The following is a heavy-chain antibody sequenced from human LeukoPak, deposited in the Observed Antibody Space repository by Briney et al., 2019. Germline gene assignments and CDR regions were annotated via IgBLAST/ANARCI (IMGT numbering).Heavy chain of an antibody. J-gene: IGHJ2*01. V-gene: IGHV4-31*03. CDR3: AREAPEEYFDL. CDR2: IYYSGST. CDR1: GGSISSGGYY. Sequence: PSQTLSLTCTVSGGSISSGGYYWSWLRQHPGKGLEWIGYIYYSGSTYYNPSLKSRVTISVDTSKNQFSLKLSSVTASDTAVYYCAREAPEEYFDLWGRGTLVTVSS.